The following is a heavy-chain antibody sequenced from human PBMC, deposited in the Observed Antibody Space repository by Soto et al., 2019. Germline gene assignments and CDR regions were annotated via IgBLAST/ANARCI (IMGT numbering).Heavy chain of an antibody. CDR3: VRQGHGALHGLVDV. CDR2: VHDSWGS. D-gene: IGHD4-4*01. V-gene: IGHV4-59*08. J-gene: IGHJ6*02. Sequence: SEPLSLTWTVVGGSSGGFYGRWIRQPPGKGLEWIGYVHDSWGSHYNPSLKSRVAISLDTSKSQFSLKLTSVTATDTALYYCVRQGHGALHGLVDVSGQGPTVTVSS. CDR1: GGSSGGFY.